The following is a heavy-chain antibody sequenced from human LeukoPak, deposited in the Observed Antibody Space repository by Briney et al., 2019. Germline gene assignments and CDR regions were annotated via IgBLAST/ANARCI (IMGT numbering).Heavy chain of an antibody. Sequence: PSETLSLTCTVSGGSISSSSYYWGWIRQPPGKGLEWIGSIYYSRSTYYNPSLKSRVTISVDTSKNQFSLKLSSVTAADTAVYYCARVKWELIWIWFDPWGQGTLVTVSS. V-gene: IGHV4-39*07. CDR1: GGSISSSSYY. D-gene: IGHD1-26*01. J-gene: IGHJ5*02. CDR2: IYYSRST. CDR3: ARVKWELIWIWFDP.